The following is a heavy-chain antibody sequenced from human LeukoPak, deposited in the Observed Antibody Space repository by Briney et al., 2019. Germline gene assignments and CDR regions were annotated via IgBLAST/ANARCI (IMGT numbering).Heavy chain of an antibody. J-gene: IGHJ4*02. D-gene: IGHD6-19*01. CDR1: GGSISSGGYY. CDR3: AKDQVAVAGYFDY. CDR2: IYYSGST. V-gene: IGHV4-31*03. Sequence: SETLSLTCTISGGSISSGGYYWSWIRQHPGKGLEWIGYIYYSGSTYYNPSLKSRVTILVDTSKNQFSLKLSSVTAADTAVYYCAKDQVAVAGYFDYWGQGTLVTVSS.